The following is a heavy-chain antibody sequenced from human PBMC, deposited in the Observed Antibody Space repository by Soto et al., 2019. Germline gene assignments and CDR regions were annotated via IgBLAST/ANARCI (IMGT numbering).Heavy chain of an antibody. CDR1: GFTFSSYA. D-gene: IGHD3-3*01. CDR2: ISGSGGST. V-gene: IGHV3-23*01. CDR3: AKGVVVRFLEWLLYFDY. Sequence: GGSLRLSCAASGFTFSSYAMSWVRQAPGKGLEWVSAISGSGGSTYYADSVKGRFTISRDNSKNTLYLQMNSLRAEDTAVYYCAKGVVVRFLEWLLYFDYWGQGTLVTVSS. J-gene: IGHJ4*02.